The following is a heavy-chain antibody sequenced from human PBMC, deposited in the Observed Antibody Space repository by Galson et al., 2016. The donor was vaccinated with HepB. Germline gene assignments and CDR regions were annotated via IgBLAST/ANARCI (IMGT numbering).Heavy chain of an antibody. CDR2: ISAYNGNT. J-gene: IGHJ4*02. Sequence: SVKVSCKASGYTFTSYGISWVRQAPGQGLEWMGWISAYNGNTNYAQKLQGRVTMTTDTSTSTAYTELRSLRSDDTAVYYCAREYYDFWSGYYPPLDYWGQGTLVTVSS. V-gene: IGHV1-18*01. D-gene: IGHD3-3*01. CDR1: GYTFTSYG. CDR3: AREYYDFWSGYYPPLDY.